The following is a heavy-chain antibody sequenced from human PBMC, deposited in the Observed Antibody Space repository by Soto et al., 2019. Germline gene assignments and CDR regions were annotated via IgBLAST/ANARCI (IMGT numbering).Heavy chain of an antibody. CDR2: ISGRSDAA. J-gene: IGHJ6*02. CDR1: EFPFSTSA. D-gene: IGHD1-26*01. V-gene: IGHV3-23*01. Sequence: EVQLLESGGGLVQPGGSLRLSCAASEFPFSTSAMNWVRQAPGKGLEWVSIISGRSDAAYYAESVKGRFASSRDNSKNTLYLQMNSLRAEDTAVYYCAKYSGSYPVYNGLSLWGQGTTVTVS. CDR3: AKYSGSYPVYNGLSL.